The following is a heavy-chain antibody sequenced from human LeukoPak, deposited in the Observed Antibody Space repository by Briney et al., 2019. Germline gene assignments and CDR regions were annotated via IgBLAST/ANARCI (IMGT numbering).Heavy chain of an antibody. V-gene: IGHV3-23*01. D-gene: IGHD3-16*01. CDR3: AKDDAWGRFYH. Sequence: GGSLRLSCEASGFTFSSHGMNWVRQAPGKGLEWVSGSSSIGGRTYYADSVKGRFTVTRDNSRNTLYLQMNSLRAEDTGVYYCAKDDAWGRFYHWGQGTLVTVSS. CDR2: SSSIGGRT. J-gene: IGHJ1*01. CDR1: GFTFSSHG.